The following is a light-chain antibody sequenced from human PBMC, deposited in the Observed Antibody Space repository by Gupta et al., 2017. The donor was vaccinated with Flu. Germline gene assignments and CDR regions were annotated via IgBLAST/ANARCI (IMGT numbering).Light chain of an antibody. CDR1: QNIKAW. V-gene: IGKV1-5*03. Sequence: DMPMTQSSSTLSASVGDRVTITCRASQNIKAWLAWYQQKPGRAPKLLIYKASNLESGVPSRFSGSGSGTEFTLTISSLQPDDSATYYCQQYNLYHTFGQGTKLEIK. CDR3: QQYNLYHT. J-gene: IGKJ2*01. CDR2: KAS.